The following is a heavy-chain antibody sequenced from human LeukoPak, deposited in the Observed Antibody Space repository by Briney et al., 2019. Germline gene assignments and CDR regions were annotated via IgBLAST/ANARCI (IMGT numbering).Heavy chain of an antibody. D-gene: IGHD6-6*01. CDR3: AKQGAASQDYYMDV. J-gene: IGHJ6*03. Sequence: GASLCVSSTPSGGSFSIYAISCVRQAPGQRLWWMGRIIPVFGTANYAQKFQERVTITADTVSNTAYLEVPSLTSDDTALYFCAKQGAASQDYYMDVWGNGTTVTVSS. CDR2: IIPVFGTA. CDR1: GGSFSIYA. V-gene: IGHV1-69*06.